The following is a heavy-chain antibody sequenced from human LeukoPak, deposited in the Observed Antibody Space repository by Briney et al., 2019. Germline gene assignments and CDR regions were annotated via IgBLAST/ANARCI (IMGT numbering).Heavy chain of an antibody. CDR2: IYTSGST. Sequence: SETLSLTCTVSGGSISSGSCYWSWIRQPAGKGLERIGRIYTSGSTNYNPSLKSRVTISVDTSKNQFSLKLSSVTAADTAVYYCARGKVRGYSYGPFDYWGQGTLVTVSS. CDR3: ARGKVRGYSYGPFDY. D-gene: IGHD5-18*01. J-gene: IGHJ4*02. V-gene: IGHV4-61*02. CDR1: GGSISSGSCY.